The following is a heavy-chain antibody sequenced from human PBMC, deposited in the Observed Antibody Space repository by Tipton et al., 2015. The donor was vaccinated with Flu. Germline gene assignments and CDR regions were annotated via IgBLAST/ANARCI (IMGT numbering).Heavy chain of an antibody. Sequence: TLSLTCANYDGSFSGYYWGWIRQPPGRGLEWIGEVGLTVSANYNPSLKGRATISLDTSRNQFSLKLTSVTVADTALYFCARAPSRIAADIWGQGTMVIVSS. D-gene: IGHD6-13*01. CDR3: ARAPSRIAADI. CDR1: DGSFSGYY. CDR2: VGLTVSA. V-gene: IGHV4-34*01. J-gene: IGHJ3*02.